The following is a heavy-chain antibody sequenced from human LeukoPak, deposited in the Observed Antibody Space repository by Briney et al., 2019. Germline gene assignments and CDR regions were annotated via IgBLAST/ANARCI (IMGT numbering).Heavy chain of an antibody. CDR3: AKDGPYSSGWYSDY. Sequence: GGSLRLSCAASGFTFTSYAMSWVRQAPGKGLEWVSGISGSGGSTNYADSVKGRFTISRDKSKNTLYLQMNSLRAEDTAVYYCAKDGPYSSGWYSDYWGQGTLVAVSS. CDR2: ISGSGGST. V-gene: IGHV3-23*01. CDR1: GFTFTSYA. D-gene: IGHD6-19*01. J-gene: IGHJ4*02.